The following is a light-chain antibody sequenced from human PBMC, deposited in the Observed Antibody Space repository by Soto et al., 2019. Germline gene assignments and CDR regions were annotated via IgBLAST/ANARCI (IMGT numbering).Light chain of an antibody. Sequence: DLQLTQSPNSLSASLGDSVTITCQASQDIGNYLNWYQHKPGKAPKLLIYDASKLEAGVPSRFSGSQSGTDFTFTISSLQPEDIATYYCQQYRDLRSFGPGTKIDL. CDR1: QDIGNY. J-gene: IGKJ3*01. CDR2: DAS. CDR3: QQYRDLRS. V-gene: IGKV1-33*01.